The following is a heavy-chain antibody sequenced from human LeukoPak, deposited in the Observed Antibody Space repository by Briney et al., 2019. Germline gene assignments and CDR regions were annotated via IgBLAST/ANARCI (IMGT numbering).Heavy chain of an antibody. CDR2: IYHSGST. J-gene: IGHJ4*02. V-gene: IGHV4-38-2*02. CDR3: ARDRPGGRY. D-gene: IGHD3-16*01. Sequence: SETLSLTCTVSGYSISSGYYWGWIRQPPGKGLEWIGSIYHSGSTYYNPSLKSRVTISVDTSKNQFSLKLGSVTAADTAVYYCARDRPGGRYWGQGTLVTVSS. CDR1: GYSISSGYY.